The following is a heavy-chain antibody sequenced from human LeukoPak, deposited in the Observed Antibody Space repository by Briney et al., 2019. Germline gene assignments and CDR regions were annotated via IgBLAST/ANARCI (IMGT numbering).Heavy chain of an antibody. CDR1: GGSISSYY. CDR2: IYYSGST. V-gene: IGHV4-59*01. CDR3: ARGITIFGVHPWYFDL. J-gene: IGHJ2*01. Sequence: SETLSLTCTVSGGSISSYYWSWIRQPPGKGLEWIGYIYYSGSTNYNPSLKSRVTISIDTSKNQFSLKLSSVTAADTAVYYCARGITIFGVHPWYFDLWGRGTLVTVSS. D-gene: IGHD3-3*01.